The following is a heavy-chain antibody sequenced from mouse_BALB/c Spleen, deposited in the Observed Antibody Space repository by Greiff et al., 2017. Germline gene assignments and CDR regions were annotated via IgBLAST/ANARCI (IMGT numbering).Heavy chain of an antibody. Sequence: EVQVVESGGGLVKPGGSLKLSCAASGFTFSSYAMSWVRQSPEKRLEWVAEISSGSSTIYYADTVKGRFTISRDNPKNTLFLQMTSLRSEDTAMYYCARWGYGSSYRNYFDYWGQGTTLTVSS. CDR1: GFTFSSYA. CDR3: ARWGYGSSYRNYFDY. CDR2: ISSGSSTI. D-gene: IGHD1-1*01. J-gene: IGHJ2*01. V-gene: IGHV5-17*02.